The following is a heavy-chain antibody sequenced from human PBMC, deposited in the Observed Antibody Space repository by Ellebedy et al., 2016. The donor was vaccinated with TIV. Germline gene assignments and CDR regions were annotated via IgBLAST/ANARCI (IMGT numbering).Heavy chain of an antibody. CDR3: ARTYGDYYFDY. D-gene: IGHD4-17*01. Sequence: GGSLRLSCATSGFTFGSYGMHWVHQTPGKGLEWVAYISYDGSEKSHADSVKGRFTISRDKSKNTLYLQMNSLRREDTAVYFCARTYGDYYFDYWGQGTLVTVSS. V-gene: IGHV3-30*03. CDR1: GFTFGSYG. J-gene: IGHJ4*02. CDR2: ISYDGSEK.